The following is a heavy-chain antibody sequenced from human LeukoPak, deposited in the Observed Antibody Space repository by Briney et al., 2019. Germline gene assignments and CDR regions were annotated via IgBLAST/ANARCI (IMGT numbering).Heavy chain of an antibody. CDR1: GYTFTGYY. D-gene: IGHD3-22*01. J-gene: IGHJ6*03. V-gene: IGHV1-2*02. CDR3: ARDLGTYDSSGYYYYYYMDV. CDR2: INPNSGGT. Sequence: ASVKVSCKASGYTFTGYYMHWVRQAPGQGLEWMGWINPNSGGTNYAQKFQGRVTMTRDTSISTAYMELSRLRSDDTAVYYCARDLGTYDSSGYYYYYYMDVWGKGTTVTVSS.